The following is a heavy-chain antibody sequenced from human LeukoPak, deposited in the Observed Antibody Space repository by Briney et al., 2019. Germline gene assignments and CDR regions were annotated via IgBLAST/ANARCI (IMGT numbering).Heavy chain of an antibody. D-gene: IGHD5-18*01. CDR1: GYTLTELS. CDR2: FDPEDDET. V-gene: IGHV1-24*01. Sequence: ASVKVSCKVSGYTLTELSMHWVRQAPGKGLEWMGGFDPEDDETIYAQKFQGRVTMTEDTSTDTAYMELSSLRSEDTAVYYCATGGYSYPRIFDYWGQGTLVTVSS. CDR3: ATGGYSYPRIFDY. J-gene: IGHJ4*02.